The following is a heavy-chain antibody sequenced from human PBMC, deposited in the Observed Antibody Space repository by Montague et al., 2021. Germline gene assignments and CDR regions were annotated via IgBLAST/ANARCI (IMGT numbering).Heavy chain of an antibody. CDR1: GFPFSSYA. CDR3: AKDRYGSGVYGMDV. CDR2: ITSGGST. J-gene: IGHJ6*02. V-gene: IGHV3-43*02. Sequence: SLRLSCAASGFPFSSYAVSWVRQAPGKGLKWVSSITSGGSTYYADSVKGRFTISRDNSKNSVYLQMNSLRTEDTALYYCAKDRYGSGVYGMDVWGQGTTVTVSS. D-gene: IGHD3-10*01.